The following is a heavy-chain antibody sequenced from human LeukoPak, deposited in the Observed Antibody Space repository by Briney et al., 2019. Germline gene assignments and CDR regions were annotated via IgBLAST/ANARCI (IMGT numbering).Heavy chain of an antibody. CDR1: GGSFSGYY. CDR3: ACPQNLDGEGY. J-gene: IGHJ4*02. CDR2: INHSGST. D-gene: IGHD3-3*01. Sequence: SETLSLTCAVYGGSFSGYYRSWIRRPPGKGLEWIGEINHSGSTNYNPSLKSRVTISVDTSKNQFSLKLSSVTAADTAVYYCACPQNLDGEGYWGQGTLVTVSS. V-gene: IGHV4-34*01.